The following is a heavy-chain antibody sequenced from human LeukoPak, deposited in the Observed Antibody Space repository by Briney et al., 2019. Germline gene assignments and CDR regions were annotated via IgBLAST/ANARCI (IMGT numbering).Heavy chain of an antibody. D-gene: IGHD1-26*01. J-gene: IGHJ4*02. CDR2: ISSSSSYI. CDR3: ARIVGATMDY. Sequence: PGGSLRLSCSASGFTFSAYAMHWVRQAPGKGLEWVSSISSSSSYIYYADSVKGRFTISRDNAKNSLYLQMNSLRAEDTAVYYCARIVGATMDYWGQGTLVTVSS. V-gene: IGHV3-21*01. CDR1: GFTFSAYA.